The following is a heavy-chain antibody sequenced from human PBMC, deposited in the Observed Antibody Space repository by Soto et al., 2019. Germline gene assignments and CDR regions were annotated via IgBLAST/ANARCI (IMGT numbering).Heavy chain of an antibody. CDR1: GVSISNYF. D-gene: IGHD1-26*01. J-gene: IGHJ3*02. CDR3: ASGRGGTYDAFNI. Sequence: ETLALTCGVSGVSISNYFWSWIRQPPGKGLEWIGYIFYSGTTNYNPSLKGRVTMSLDTSNNRFSLKLTSVTAADTAVYYCASGRGGTYDAFNIWGQGTMVTVSS. CDR2: IFYSGTT. V-gene: IGHV4-59*01.